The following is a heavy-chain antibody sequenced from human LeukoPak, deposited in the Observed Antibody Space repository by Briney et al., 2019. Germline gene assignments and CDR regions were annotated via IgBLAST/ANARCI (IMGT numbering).Heavy chain of an antibody. V-gene: IGHV1-8*01. CDR2: MNPNSGNT. CDR3: ARMSSTIFGVVITDYYYYGMDV. J-gene: IGHJ6*02. D-gene: IGHD3-3*01. CDR1: GYTFTSYD. Sequence: ASVKVSCKASGYTFTSYDINWVRQATGQGLEWMGWMNPNSGNTGYAQEFQGRVTMTRNTSISTAYMELSSLRSEDTAVYYCARMSSTIFGVVITDYYYYGMDVWGQGTTVTVSS.